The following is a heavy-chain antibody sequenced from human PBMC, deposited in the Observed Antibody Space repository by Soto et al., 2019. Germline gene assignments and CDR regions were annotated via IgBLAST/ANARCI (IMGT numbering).Heavy chain of an antibody. Sequence: QVQLVESGGGVVQPGRSLRLSCAASGFSFAYYGMHWVRQAPGKGLEWVAVISYDGTEKYYEDSVKGRFTISRDNTKNRLDLQINSLRGEDTAVYFCAKAYATTALYSWGQGTLVTVSS. CDR2: ISYDGTEK. D-gene: IGHD4-17*01. J-gene: IGHJ4*02. CDR1: GFSFAYYG. CDR3: AKAYATTALYS. V-gene: IGHV3-30*18.